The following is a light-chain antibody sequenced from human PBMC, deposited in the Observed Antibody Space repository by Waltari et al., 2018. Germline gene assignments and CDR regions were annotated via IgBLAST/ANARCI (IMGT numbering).Light chain of an antibody. CDR3: QQHYSAPLT. Sequence: DIVMTQSPDSLAVSLGERATIHCTSSQNILYSSNNKNYKNYLAWYQQKPGQPPKLLINWATTRESGVPDRFSGSGSGTDFTLTISSLQTEDVAVYYCQQHYSAPLTFGGGTKVEIK. CDR1: QNILYSSNNKNYKNY. J-gene: IGKJ4*01. V-gene: IGKV4-1*01. CDR2: WAT.